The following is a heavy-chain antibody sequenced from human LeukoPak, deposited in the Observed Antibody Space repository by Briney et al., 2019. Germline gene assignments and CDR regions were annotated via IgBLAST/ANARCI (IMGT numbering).Heavy chain of an antibody. CDR3: ARGGSGVEEGYYFDY. J-gene: IGHJ4*02. D-gene: IGHD6-25*01. CDR1: GGTFSSYA. V-gene: IGHV1-69*13. CDR2: IIPIFGTA. Sequence: ASVKVSCKASGGTFSSYAISWVRQAPGQGLEWMGGIIPIFGTANYAQKFQGRVTITADESTSTAYMELSSLRSEDTAVYYCARGGSGVEEGYYFDYWGQGTLVTVSS.